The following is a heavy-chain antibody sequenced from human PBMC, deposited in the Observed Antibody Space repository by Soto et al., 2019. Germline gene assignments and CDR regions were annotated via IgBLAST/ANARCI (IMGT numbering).Heavy chain of an antibody. J-gene: IGHJ4*02. CDR2: IYSGGST. D-gene: IGHD4-17*01. CDR3: ARVDYGDSFDY. CDR1: GFTVSSNY. Sequence: GGSLRLSCAASGFTVSSNYMSWVRQAPGKGLEWVSVIYSGGSTYYADSVKGRFTISRDNSKNTLYLQMNSLRAEDTVVYYCARVDYGDSFDYWGQGTLVTVSS. V-gene: IGHV3-66*01.